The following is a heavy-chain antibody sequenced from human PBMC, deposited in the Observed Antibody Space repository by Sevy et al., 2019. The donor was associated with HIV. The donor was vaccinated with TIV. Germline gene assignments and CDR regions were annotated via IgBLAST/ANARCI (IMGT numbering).Heavy chain of an antibody. Sequence: DSVKVSCKASGYTFTSYGISWVRQAPGQGLEWMGWISAYNGNTNYAQKLQGRVTMTTDTSTSTAYMELRSLRSDDTAVYYCARDTARGYYYGMDVWGQGTTVTVSS. CDR2: ISAYNGNT. CDR1: GYTFTSYG. V-gene: IGHV1-18*04. D-gene: IGHD3-10*01. CDR3: ARDTARGYYYGMDV. J-gene: IGHJ6*02.